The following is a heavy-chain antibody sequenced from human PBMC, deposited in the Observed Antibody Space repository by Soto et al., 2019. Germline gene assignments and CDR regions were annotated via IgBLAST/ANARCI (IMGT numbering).Heavy chain of an antibody. CDR2: INHSGST. Sequence: SETLSLTCAVYGGSFSGCYWSWIRQPPGKGLEWIGEINHSGSTNYNPSLKSRVTISVDTSKNQFSLKLGSVTAADTAVYYCAIAEQQLYYMDVWGKGTTVTVSS. CDR1: GGSFSGCY. J-gene: IGHJ6*03. CDR3: AIAEQQLYYMDV. V-gene: IGHV4-34*01. D-gene: IGHD6-13*01.